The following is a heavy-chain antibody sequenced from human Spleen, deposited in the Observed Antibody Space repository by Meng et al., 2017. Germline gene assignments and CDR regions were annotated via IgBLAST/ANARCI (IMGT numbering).Heavy chain of an antibody. V-gene: IGHV2-5*02. CDR1: GFSLSTSGVG. Sequence: TLKGSGPTPVKPTQTLTLTWTFPGFSLSTSGVGVGWIRQPPGKALEWLALIYWDDDKRYSPSLKSRLSITKDTSKNQVVLTMTTIDPVDTGTYYCAHRVADGSSWSSGLFDYWGQGTLVTVSS. CDR3: AHRVADGSSWSSGLFDY. D-gene: IGHD6-6*01. J-gene: IGHJ4*02. CDR2: IYWDDDK.